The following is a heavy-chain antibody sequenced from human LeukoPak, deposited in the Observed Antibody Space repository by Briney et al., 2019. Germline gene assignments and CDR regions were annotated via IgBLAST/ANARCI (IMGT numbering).Heavy chain of an antibody. CDR1: GFTFSSYG. CDR3: AKDLSPYYYGSGSYPDY. Sequence: GGSLRLSCAASGFTFSSYGMHWVRQAPGKGLEWVAVISHDGSNKYYADSVKGRFTISRDNSKNTLYLQMNSLRAEDTAVYYCAKDLSPYYYGSGSYPDYWGQGTLVTVSS. J-gene: IGHJ4*02. CDR2: ISHDGSNK. V-gene: IGHV3-30*18. D-gene: IGHD3-10*01.